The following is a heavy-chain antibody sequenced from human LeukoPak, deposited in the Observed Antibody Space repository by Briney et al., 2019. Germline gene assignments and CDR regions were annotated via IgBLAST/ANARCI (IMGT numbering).Heavy chain of an antibody. CDR2: ISGSGGST. CDR1: GFTFNNAW. D-gene: IGHD2-15*01. J-gene: IGHJ4*02. CDR3: AKNEVVVAAGDY. V-gene: IGHV3-23*01. Sequence: GGSLRLSCAASGFTFNNAWMSWVRQAPGKGLEWVSAISGSGGSTYYADSVKGRFTISRDNSKNTLYLQMNSLRAEDTAVYYCAKNEVVVAAGDYWGQGTLVTVSS.